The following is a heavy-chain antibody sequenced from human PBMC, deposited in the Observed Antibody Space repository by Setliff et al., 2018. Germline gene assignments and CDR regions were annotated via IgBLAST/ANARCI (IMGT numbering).Heavy chain of an antibody. V-gene: IGHV4-4*02. D-gene: IGHD3-9*01. J-gene: IGHJ4*02. Sequence: SETLSLTCTVSGDPIDTDIWWSWVRQSPGKGLEWIGHIYTSGSTNYNPSLKSRVTISVDTSKNQFSLKLSSVTAADTAVYYCARGPLLTYYDILTGYFLPHWGQGTLVTVSS. CDR2: IYTSGST. CDR3: ARGPLLTYYDILTGYFLPH. CDR1: GDPIDTDIW.